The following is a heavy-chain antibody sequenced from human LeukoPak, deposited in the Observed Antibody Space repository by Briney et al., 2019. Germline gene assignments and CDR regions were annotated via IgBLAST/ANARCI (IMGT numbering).Heavy chain of an antibody. D-gene: IGHD5-24*01. V-gene: IGHV4-59*01. CDR3: ARALGYRSGLYFDY. CDR2: IYYSGST. J-gene: IGHJ4*02. Sequence: SETLSLTCTVSGGSISSYYWSWIRQPPGKGLEWIGYIYYSGSTNYNPSLKSRVTISVDTSKNQFSLKLSSVTAADTAVYYCARALGYRSGLYFDYWGQGTLVTVSS. CDR1: GGSISSYY.